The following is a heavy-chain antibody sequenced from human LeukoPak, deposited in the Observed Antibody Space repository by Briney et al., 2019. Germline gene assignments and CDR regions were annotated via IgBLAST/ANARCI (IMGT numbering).Heavy chain of an antibody. CDR1: GFTFSPYS. CDR2: ITSSTTYI. CDR3: AREGQLATRYFDL. J-gene: IGHJ2*01. V-gene: IGHV3-21*01. Sequence: GGSLRLSCAASGFTFSPYSMNWVRQAPGKGLEWVSSITSSTTYIYYADSVKGRFTISRDNAKNSLYLQMNSLRVDDTAVYYCAREGQLATRYFDLWGRGTLVTVSS. D-gene: IGHD1-1*01.